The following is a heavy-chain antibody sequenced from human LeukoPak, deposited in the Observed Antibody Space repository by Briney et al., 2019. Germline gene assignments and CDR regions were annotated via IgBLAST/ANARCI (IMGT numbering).Heavy chain of an antibody. CDR3: AKDIGDSGSQGYFQH. D-gene: IGHD1-26*01. V-gene: IGHV3-9*01. Sequence: GGSLRLSCAASGFTFDDYAMHWVRQAPGKGLEWVSGISRNSGSIGYADSVKGRFTISRDNAKNSLYLQMNSLRAEDTALYYCAKDIGDSGSQGYFQHWGQGTLVTVSS. CDR1: GFTFDDYA. CDR2: ISRNSGSI. J-gene: IGHJ1*01.